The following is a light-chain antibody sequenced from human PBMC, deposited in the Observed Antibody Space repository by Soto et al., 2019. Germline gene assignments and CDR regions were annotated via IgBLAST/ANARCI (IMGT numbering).Light chain of an antibody. Sequence: QSVLTQPASVSGSPGQSITISCTGTSSDVGGYNYVSWYQHHPGKAPKLMIYEVSNRPSGVSNRFSGSKSGNTASLTISGLQAEDEGDYYCSSYRSSTTPVVFGGGTKLTVL. CDR1: SSDVGGYNY. CDR2: EVS. J-gene: IGLJ2*01. V-gene: IGLV2-14*01. CDR3: SSYRSSTTPVV.